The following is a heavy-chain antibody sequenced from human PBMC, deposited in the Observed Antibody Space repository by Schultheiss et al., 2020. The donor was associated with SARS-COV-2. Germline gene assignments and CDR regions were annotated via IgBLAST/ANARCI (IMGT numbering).Heavy chain of an antibody. CDR3: AKAEGIAVAGLVYY. CDR2: IYSGGST. J-gene: IGHJ4*02. D-gene: IGHD6-19*01. Sequence: GGSLRLSCAASGFTVSSNYMSWVRQAPGKGLEWVSVIYSGGSTYYADSVKGRFTISRDNSKNTLYLQMNSLRAEDTAVYYCAKAEGIAVAGLVYYWGQGTLVTVSS. CDR1: GFTVSSNY. V-gene: IGHV3-53*01.